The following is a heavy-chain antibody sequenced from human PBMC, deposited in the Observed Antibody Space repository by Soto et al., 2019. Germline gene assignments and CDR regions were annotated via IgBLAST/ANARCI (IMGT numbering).Heavy chain of an antibody. CDR2: ISYDGSNK. Sequence: QVQLEESGGGVVQPGRSLRLSCAASGFTFSRYAMHWVRQAPGKGLEWVAVISYDGSNKYYADSVKGRFTISRDNSKNTLYLQMNSLRAEDTAVYYCASELHHVVTAIHYWGQGTLVTVSS. J-gene: IGHJ4*02. V-gene: IGHV3-30-3*01. D-gene: IGHD2-21*02. CDR3: ASELHHVVTAIHY. CDR1: GFTFSRYA.